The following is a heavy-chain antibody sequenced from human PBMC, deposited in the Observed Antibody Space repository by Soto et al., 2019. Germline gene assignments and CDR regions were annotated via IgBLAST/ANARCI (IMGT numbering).Heavy chain of an antibody. V-gene: IGHV1-69*13. CDR2: IIPIFGTA. D-gene: IGHD3-3*01. J-gene: IGHJ5*02. CDR1: GGTFSSYA. Sequence: SVKVSCKASGGTFSSYAISWLRQAPGQGLEWMGGIIPIFGTANYAQKFQGRVTITADESTSTAYMELSSLRSEDTAVYYCARDSSTIFGVVIPNWFDPWGQGTLVTVSS. CDR3: ARDSSTIFGVVIPNWFDP.